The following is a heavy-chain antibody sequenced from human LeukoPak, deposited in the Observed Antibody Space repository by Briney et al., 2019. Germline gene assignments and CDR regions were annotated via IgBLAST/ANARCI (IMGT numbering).Heavy chain of an antibody. V-gene: IGHV3-7*01. CDR2: MYLGGSEK. Sequence: PGRSLRLLCASCGFIFRLYWMSWVRQAPAKGWEWVAKMYLGGSEKYYVDSVKGRFTIARDNAKSSLYLQMNSLRAEDTAVYYCAKGHAATSGIYWGQGTLVTVSS. J-gene: IGHJ4*02. CDR3: AKGHAATSGIY. D-gene: IGHD6-25*01. CDR1: GFIFRLYW.